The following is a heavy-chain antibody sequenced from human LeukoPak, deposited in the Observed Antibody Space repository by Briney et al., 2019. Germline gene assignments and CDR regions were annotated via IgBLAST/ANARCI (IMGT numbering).Heavy chain of an antibody. V-gene: IGHV3-23*01. CDR2: INGGGGST. Sequence: GRSLRLSCAASGFTFSTYAMNWVRQAPGKGLEWVSGINGGGGSTYYTDSVKGRFTISRDNSKNTLYLQMSSLRAEDTAVYYCAKVSGYTSGWYVYFDCWGQGSLVTVSS. CDR3: AKVSGYTSGWYVYFDC. CDR1: GFTFSTYA. J-gene: IGHJ4*02. D-gene: IGHD6-19*01.